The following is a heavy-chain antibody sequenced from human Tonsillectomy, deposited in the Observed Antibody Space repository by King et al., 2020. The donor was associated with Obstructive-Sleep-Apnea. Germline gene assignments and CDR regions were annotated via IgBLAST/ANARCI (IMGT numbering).Heavy chain of an antibody. Sequence: QLVQSGAEVKKPGASVKISCKASGYIFSNYYMHWVRQAPGQGLEWMGIINPSGGLTGYAQNLQGRVTMTRDTSTSTVYMELSRLTSEDTAVYYCAREGNYYGSGTYYRHYYYAMDVWGQGTTVTVSS. CDR1: GYIFSNYY. CDR3: AREGNYYGSGTYYRHYYYAMDV. CDR2: INPSGGLT. V-gene: IGHV1-46*03. D-gene: IGHD3-10*01. J-gene: IGHJ6*02.